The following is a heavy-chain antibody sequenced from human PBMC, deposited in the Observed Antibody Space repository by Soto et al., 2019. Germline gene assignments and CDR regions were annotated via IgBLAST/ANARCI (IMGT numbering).Heavy chain of an antibody. CDR1: GYSFTRYW. V-gene: IGHV5-10-1*01. Sequence: GESLKISCKGSGYSFTRYWISWARQMHGKGLEGMGRIDPSDSYTNYSPSFQGHVTISADTSINTAYLQWCSLKASDTAMYYCATYCSGDSCYPDYYCYGIDVWGQGTTVTVSS. CDR3: ATYCSGDSCYPDYYCYGIDV. J-gene: IGHJ6*02. CDR2: IDPSDSYT. D-gene: IGHD2-15*01.